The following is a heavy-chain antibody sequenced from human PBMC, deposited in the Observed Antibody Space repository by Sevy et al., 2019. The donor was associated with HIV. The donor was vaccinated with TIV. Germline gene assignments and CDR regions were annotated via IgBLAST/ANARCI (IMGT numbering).Heavy chain of an antibody. J-gene: IGHJ4*02. D-gene: IGHD3-22*01. CDR2: ISSSSSTI. Sequence: GGSLRLSCAASGFTFSSYSMNWVRQAPGKGLEWVSYISSSSSTIYYADSVKGRFTISRDNAKNSLYLQMNSLRDEDTAVYYCARDLWVRSYYYDSSPFDYWGQRTLVTVSS. V-gene: IGHV3-48*02. CDR3: ARDLWVRSYYYDSSPFDY. CDR1: GFTFSSYS.